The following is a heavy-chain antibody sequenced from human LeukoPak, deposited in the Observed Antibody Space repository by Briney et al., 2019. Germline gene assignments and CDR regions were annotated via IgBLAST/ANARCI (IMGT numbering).Heavy chain of an antibody. D-gene: IGHD6-19*01. V-gene: IGHV4-39*07. CDR3: ARPYSSGWYDAFDI. J-gene: IGHJ3*02. CDR2: IYHTGSPP. Sequence: SETLSLTCTVSGGSITSSPYYWGWIRQPPGKPLEWIGSIYHTGSPPHYNPSLAIRATLSVDASKNQFSLSLRSVTAADTAVYYCARPYSSGWYDAFDIWGQGTMVTVSS. CDR1: GGSITSSPYY.